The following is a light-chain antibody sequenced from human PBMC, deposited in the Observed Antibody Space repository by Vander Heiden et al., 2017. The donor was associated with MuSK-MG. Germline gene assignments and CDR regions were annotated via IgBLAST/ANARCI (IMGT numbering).Light chain of an antibody. J-gene: IGKJ4*01. V-gene: IGKV3-20*01. CDR2: GAS. CDR3: QRYGTSALT. Sequence: ETILTQSPGSLSLSPGERATLSCRASRSVSSSYLDWYQQRPGQAPRLLIFGASIRATGPPDRFSGSGSARDFTLTISILAPEDFAVYYCQRYGTSALTFGGGTKVEIK. CDR1: RSVSSSY.